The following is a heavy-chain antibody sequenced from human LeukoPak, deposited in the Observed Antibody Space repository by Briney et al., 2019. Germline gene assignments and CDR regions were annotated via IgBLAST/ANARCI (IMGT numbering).Heavy chain of an antibody. D-gene: IGHD3-10*01. CDR2: ISSSGSTI. CDR3: AREQAPSISMVRGVNPRAGLDY. V-gene: IGHV3-48*03. Sequence: GGSLRLSCAASGFTFSSYEMNWVRQAPGKGLEWVSYISSSGSTIYYADSVKGRFTISRDNAKNSLYLQMNSLRAEDTAVYYCAREQAPSISMVRGVNPRAGLDYWGQGTLVTVSS. CDR1: GFTFSSYE. J-gene: IGHJ4*02.